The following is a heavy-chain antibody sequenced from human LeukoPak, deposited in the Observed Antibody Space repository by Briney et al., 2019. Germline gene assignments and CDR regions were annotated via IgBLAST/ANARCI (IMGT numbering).Heavy chain of an antibody. CDR1: GGSISSSSYY. CDR3: AGRHQRRYSYGQPFDY. D-gene: IGHD5-18*01. V-gene: IGHV4-39*01. CDR2: IYYSGST. J-gene: IGHJ4*02. Sequence: SETLSLTCAVSGGSISSSSYYWGWIRQPPGKGLEWIGTIYYSGSTYYNPSLKSRVTISVDTSKNQFSLKVSPVTAADTAVYYCAGRHQRRYSYGQPFDYWGQGTLVTVSS.